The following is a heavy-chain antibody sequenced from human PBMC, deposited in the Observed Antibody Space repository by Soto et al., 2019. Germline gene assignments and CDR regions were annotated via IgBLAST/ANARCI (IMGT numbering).Heavy chain of an antibody. V-gene: IGHV3-23*01. CDR3: AKGHSSSPSPQYYYYGIDV. J-gene: IGHJ6*02. CDR2: ISGSGGST. D-gene: IGHD6-13*01. Sequence: PGGSLRLSCAASGLTFSSFAMSWVRQAPGKGLEWVSGISGSGGSTYHADSVKGRFIISRDNSKHMLYLQMNSVRAEDTAVYYCAKGHSSSPSPQYYYYGIDVWGPGTTVTVSS. CDR1: GLTFSSFA.